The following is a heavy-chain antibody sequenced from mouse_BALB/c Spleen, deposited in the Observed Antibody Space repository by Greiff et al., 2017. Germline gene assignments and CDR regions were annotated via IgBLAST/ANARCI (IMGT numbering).Heavy chain of an antibody. Sequence: EVKLQESGPSLVKPSQTLSLTCSVTGYPITSGYWNWFRKFPGNKLEYMGYISYSGSTYYNPSLKSRISITRDTTKNQYYMQLNSVTTKDTATYYCTRYNPPTIQYYGYGAMDYWGQGTSVTVSS. CDR1: GYPITSGY. CDR2: ISYSGST. J-gene: IGHJ4*01. CDR3: TRYNPPTIQYYGYGAMDY. V-gene: IGHV3-8*02. D-gene: IGHD1-2*01.